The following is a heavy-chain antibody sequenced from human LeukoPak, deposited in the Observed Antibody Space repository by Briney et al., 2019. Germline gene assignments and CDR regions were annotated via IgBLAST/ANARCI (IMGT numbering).Heavy chain of an antibody. CDR2: VYYSGST. V-gene: IGHV4-59*01. CDR3: ARHGYCSSTSCYYYYYGMDV. J-gene: IGHJ6*02. D-gene: IGHD2-2*03. Sequence: SETLSLTCTVSSGSISNYYWSWIRQPPGKGLEWIGYVYYSGSTNYNPSLKSRVTISVDTSKNQFSLKLSSVTAADTAVYYCARHGYCSSTSCYYYYYGMDVWGQGTTVTVSS. CDR1: SGSISNYY.